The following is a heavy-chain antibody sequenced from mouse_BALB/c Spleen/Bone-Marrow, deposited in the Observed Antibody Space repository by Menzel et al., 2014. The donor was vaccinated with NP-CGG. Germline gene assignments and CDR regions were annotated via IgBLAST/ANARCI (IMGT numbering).Heavy chain of an antibody. D-gene: IGHD2-4*01. CDR2: IWAGGST. Sequence: VQLVESGPGLVAPSQRLSITCTVSGFSLTSYGVHWVRQPPGKGLEWLGVIWAGGSTNYNSALMSRLSISKDNSKSXVFLKMNSLQTDDTAMYYCASMITTAWFAYWGQGTLVTVSA. CDR3: ASMITTAWFAY. CDR1: GFSLTSYG. V-gene: IGHV2-9*02. J-gene: IGHJ3*01.